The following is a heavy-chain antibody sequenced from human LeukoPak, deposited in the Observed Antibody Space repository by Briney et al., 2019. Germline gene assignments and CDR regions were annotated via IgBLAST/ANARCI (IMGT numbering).Heavy chain of an antibody. Sequence: PSETLSLTCTVSGYSISRDYYWGWIRQPPGKGLEWIGSIYYSGSTYYNPSLKSRVTISVDTSKNQFSLKLSSVTAADTAVYYCARVQDYYYYYMDVWGKGTTVTISS. CDR1: GYSISRDYY. V-gene: IGHV4-38-2*02. J-gene: IGHJ6*03. CDR3: ARVQDYYYYYMDV. CDR2: IYYSGST.